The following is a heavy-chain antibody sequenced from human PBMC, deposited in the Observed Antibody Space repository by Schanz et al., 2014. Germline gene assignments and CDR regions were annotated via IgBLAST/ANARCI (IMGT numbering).Heavy chain of an antibody. V-gene: IGHV1-46*01. CDR2: INPSGGST. CDR1: GGTFSSST. Sequence: QVQLVQSGAEVMKPGSSVKVSCKASGGTFSSSTLTWVRQAPGQGLEWMGIINPSGGSTSYAQKFQGRVTMTRDTSTSTVYMELSSLRSGDTAVYYCTKGRTFGRWGQGTLVTVSS. J-gene: IGHJ4*02. D-gene: IGHD3-16*01. CDR3: TKGRTFGR.